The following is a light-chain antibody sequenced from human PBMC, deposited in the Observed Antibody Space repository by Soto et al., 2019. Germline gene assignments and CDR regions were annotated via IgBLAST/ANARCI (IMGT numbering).Light chain of an antibody. V-gene: IGLV2-14*01. Sequence: QSALTQPASVSGSPGQSITISCTGTSSDVGGYNYVSWYQQHPGKAPKLMIYDVSNRPSGVSNRFSGSKSGNTASLTISGLQADDEADYYCSSSTSSSTLGVFGTGTKLTVL. CDR1: SSDVGGYNY. CDR2: DVS. CDR3: SSSTSSSTLGV. J-gene: IGLJ1*01.